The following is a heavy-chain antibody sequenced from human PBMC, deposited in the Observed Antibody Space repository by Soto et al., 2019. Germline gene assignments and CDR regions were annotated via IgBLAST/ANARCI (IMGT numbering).Heavy chain of an antibody. CDR2: IIPIFGTA. CDR3: AKGPVRYSSGWFDY. V-gene: IGHV1-69*01. Sequence: QVQLVQSGAEVKKPGSSVKVSCKASGGTFSSYAISWVRQAPGQGFEWMGGIIPIFGTANYAQKFQGRVKITADESTSTAYMELSSLRSEDTAVYYCAKGPVRYSSGWFDYWGQGNLVTVSS. D-gene: IGHD6-19*01. J-gene: IGHJ4*02. CDR1: GGTFSSYA.